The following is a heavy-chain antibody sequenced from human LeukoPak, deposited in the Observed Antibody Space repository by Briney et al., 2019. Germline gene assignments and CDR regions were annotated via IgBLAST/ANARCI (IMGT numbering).Heavy chain of an antibody. V-gene: IGHV4-34*01. CDR3: ASQRSDYYGSGSSYYFDY. D-gene: IGHD3-10*01. J-gene: IGHJ4*02. CDR1: GGSFSGYY. CDR2: INHSGST. Sequence: PSETLSLTCAVYGGSFSGYYWSWIRQPPGKGLEWIGEINHSGSTNYNPSPKSRVTISVDTSKNQFSLKLSSVTAADTAVYYCASQRSDYYGSGSSYYFDYWGQGTLVTVPS.